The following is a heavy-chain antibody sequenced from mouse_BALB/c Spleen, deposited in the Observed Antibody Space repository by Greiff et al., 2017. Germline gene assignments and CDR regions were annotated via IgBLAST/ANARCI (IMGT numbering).Heavy chain of an antibody. Sequence: EVQLQQSGPELVKPGASVKMSCKASGYTFTSYVMHWVKQKPGQGLEWIGYINPYNDGTKYNEKFKGKATLTSDKSSSTAYMELSSLTSEDSAVYYCARCGSLGGYWYFDVWGAGTTVTVSS. CDR2: INPYNDGT. CDR1: GYTFTSYV. V-gene: IGHV1-14*01. D-gene: IGHD1-2*01. J-gene: IGHJ1*01. CDR3: ARCGSLGGYWYFDV.